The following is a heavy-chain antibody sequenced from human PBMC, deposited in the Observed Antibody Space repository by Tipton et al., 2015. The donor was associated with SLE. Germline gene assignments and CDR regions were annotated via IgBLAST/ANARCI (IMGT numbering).Heavy chain of an antibody. J-gene: IGHJ4*02. CDR3: ARGSSWSFDY. V-gene: IGHV4-59*11. Sequence: LRLSCTVSGGSISSHYWSWIRPPPGKGLAWIGSIYYSGSTYYNPSLKSRVTISVDTSKNQFSLRLSSVTAADTAVYYCARGSSWSFDYWGQGTLVTVSS. CDR1: GGSISSHY. CDR2: IYYSGST. D-gene: IGHD6-13*01.